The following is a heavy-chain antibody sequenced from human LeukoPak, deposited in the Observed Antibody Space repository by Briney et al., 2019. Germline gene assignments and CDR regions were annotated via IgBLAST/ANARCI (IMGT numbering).Heavy chain of an antibody. CDR3: ARDGYYDFWSGHPTYYFDY. CDR2: ISYDGSNK. CDR1: GFTFSSYA. V-gene: IGHV3-30-3*01. J-gene: IGHJ4*02. Sequence: GRSLRLSCAAYGFTFSSYAMHWVRQAPGKGLEWVAVISYDGSNKYYADSVKGRFTISRDNSKNTLYLQMNSLRAEDTAVYYCARDGYYDFWSGHPTYYFDYWGQGTLVTVSS. D-gene: IGHD3-3*01.